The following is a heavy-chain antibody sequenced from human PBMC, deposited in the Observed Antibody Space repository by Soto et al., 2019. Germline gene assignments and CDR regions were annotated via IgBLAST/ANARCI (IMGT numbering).Heavy chain of an antibody. CDR2: IGTAGDT. CDR1: RFTFSSND. CDR3: ARFAVGQLYDY. Sequence: EVQLVESGGGLVQPGGSLRLSCAASRFTFSSNDMHWVRQATGKGLEWVSAIGTAGDTYYPGSVKGRFTISRENAKNSLYLQMNSLRAGDTAVYYCARFAVGQLYDYWGQGTLVTVSS. J-gene: IGHJ4*02. D-gene: IGHD6-13*01. V-gene: IGHV3-13*04.